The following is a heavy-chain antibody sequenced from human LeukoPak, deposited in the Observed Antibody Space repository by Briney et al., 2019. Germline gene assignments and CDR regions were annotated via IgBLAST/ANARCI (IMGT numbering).Heavy chain of an antibody. J-gene: IGHJ4*02. Sequence: ASVKVSCKVSGYTLTELSMHWVRQAPGKGLEWMGGFDPEDGETIYAQKFQGRVTMTEDTSTDTAYMELSSLRSEDTAVYYCAADLPGYYYGSGSSINYWGQGTLVTVSS. D-gene: IGHD3-10*01. CDR1: GYTLTELS. CDR3: AADLPGYYYGSGSSINY. CDR2: FDPEDGET. V-gene: IGHV1-24*01.